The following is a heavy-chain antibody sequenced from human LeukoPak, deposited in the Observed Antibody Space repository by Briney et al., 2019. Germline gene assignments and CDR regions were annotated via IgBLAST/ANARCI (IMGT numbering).Heavy chain of an antibody. CDR1: GFTFSSYW. V-gene: IGHV3-74*01. CDR3: ARGLRLLWFGEKGDY. Sequence: GGSLRLSCAASGFTFSSYWMHWVRQAPGKGLVWVSRINSDGSSTSYADSVKGRFTISRDNAKNTLYLQMNSLRAEDTAVYYCARGLRLLWFGEKGDYWGQGTLVTVSS. J-gene: IGHJ4*02. D-gene: IGHD3-10*01. CDR2: INSDGSST.